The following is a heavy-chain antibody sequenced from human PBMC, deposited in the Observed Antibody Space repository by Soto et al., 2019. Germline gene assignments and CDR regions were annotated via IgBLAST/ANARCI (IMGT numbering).Heavy chain of an antibody. CDR1: GFTFDDYA. Sequence: GGSLRLSCAASGFTFDDYAMHWVRQAPGKGLEWVSGISWNSGSIGYAESVKGRFTISRDNAKNSLYLQMNSLRAEDTALYYCAKDIVATISGPFDYWGQGTLVTVSS. V-gene: IGHV3-9*01. D-gene: IGHD5-12*01. CDR2: ISWNSGSI. CDR3: AKDIVATISGPFDY. J-gene: IGHJ4*02.